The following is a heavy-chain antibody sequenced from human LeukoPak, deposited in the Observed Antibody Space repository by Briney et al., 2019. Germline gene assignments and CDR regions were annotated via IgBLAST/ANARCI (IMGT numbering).Heavy chain of an antibody. Sequence: GGSLRLSCAASGFTFSSYAMHWVRQAPGRGLEWVAVISYDGSNKYYADSVKGRFTISRDNSKNTLYLQMNSLRAEDTAVYYCARATYYYGSGSYYDLDYWGQGTLVTVSS. CDR2: ISYDGSNK. D-gene: IGHD3-10*01. J-gene: IGHJ4*02. CDR3: ARATYYYGSGSYYDLDY. CDR1: GFTFSSYA. V-gene: IGHV3-30-3*01.